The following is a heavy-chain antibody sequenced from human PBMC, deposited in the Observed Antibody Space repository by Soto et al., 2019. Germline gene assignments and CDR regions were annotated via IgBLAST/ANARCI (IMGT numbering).Heavy chain of an antibody. Sequence: PGGSLRLSCTASGFTFGDYAMSWFRQAPGKGLEWVGFIRSKAYGGTTEYAASVKGRFTISRDDSKSIAYLQMNSLKNEDTAVYYCTRKRITMIVVANDAVDISGQGTMVTVS. D-gene: IGHD3-22*01. CDR1: GFTFGDYA. CDR3: TRKRITMIVVANDAVDI. J-gene: IGHJ3*02. CDR2: IRSKAYGGTT. V-gene: IGHV3-49*03.